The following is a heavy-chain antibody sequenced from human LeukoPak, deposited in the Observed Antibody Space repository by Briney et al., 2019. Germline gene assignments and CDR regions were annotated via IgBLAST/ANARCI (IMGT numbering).Heavy chain of an antibody. D-gene: IGHD1-7*01. CDR1: GGSISSSNYY. V-gene: IGHV4-39*07. Sequence: SETLSLTCTVSGGSISSSNYYWGWIRQPPGKGLEWIGSLYYSGSTYYNPSLKSRVTISGDMSNNQFSLKLSSVTAADTAVYYCTRGDGDWNFPYFYNMDVWGKGTRVTVSS. CDR3: TRGDGDWNFPYFYNMDV. CDR2: LYYSGST. J-gene: IGHJ6*03.